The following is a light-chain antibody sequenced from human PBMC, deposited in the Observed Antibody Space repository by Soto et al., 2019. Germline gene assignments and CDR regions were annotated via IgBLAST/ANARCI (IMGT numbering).Light chain of an antibody. CDR3: QTWGSGIVV. Sequence: QLVLTQSPSASASLGASGKLTCTLSSGHSNYAIAWHQQQSEKGPRYLMKLNSDGSHSKGDGIPDRFSGSSSGAERYLTISSLQSEDEADDYCQTWGSGIVVFGGGTKLTVL. J-gene: IGLJ2*01. CDR2: LNSDGSH. V-gene: IGLV4-69*01. CDR1: SGHSNYA.